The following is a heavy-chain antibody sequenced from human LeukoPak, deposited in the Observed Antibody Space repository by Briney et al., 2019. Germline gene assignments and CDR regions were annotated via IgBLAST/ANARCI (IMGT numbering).Heavy chain of an antibody. CDR1: GYTFTYYG. CDR3: ARDRTAVPAAGSDS. CDR2: ISAYNGNT. V-gene: IGHV1-18*01. D-gene: IGHD2-2*01. J-gene: IGHJ5*01. Sequence: ASVKVSCKASGYTFTYYGLNWVRQAPGQGLEWVGWISAYNGNTNYAQKLQDRVTMTTDASMSTAYLELRSLRSDDTAVYYCARDRTAVPAAGSDSWGQGTLVTVSS.